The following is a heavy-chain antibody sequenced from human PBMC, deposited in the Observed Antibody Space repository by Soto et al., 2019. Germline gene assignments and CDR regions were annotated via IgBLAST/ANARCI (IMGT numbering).Heavy chain of an antibody. CDR3: ARAPPSAAFDY. Sequence: SETLXLTCAVYGGSFSGYYWSWIRQPPGKGLEWIGEINHSGSTNYNPSLKSRVTISVDTSKNQFSLKLSSVTAADTAVYYCARAPPSAAFDYWGQGTLVTVSS. J-gene: IGHJ4*02. CDR2: INHSGST. V-gene: IGHV4-34*01. CDR1: GGSFSGYY.